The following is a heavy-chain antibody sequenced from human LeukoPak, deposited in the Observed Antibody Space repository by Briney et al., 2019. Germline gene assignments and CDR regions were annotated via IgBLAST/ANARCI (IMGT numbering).Heavy chain of an antibody. CDR3: AKDTGSGSSLRGWYFDY. V-gene: IGHV3-30*18. CDR1: GFTFSSYG. D-gene: IGHD6-19*01. J-gene: IGHJ4*02. Sequence: GGSLRLSCAASGFTFSSYGTHWVRQAPGKGLEWVAVISYDGSNKYYADSVKGRFTISRDNSKNTLYLQMNSLRAEDTAVYYCAKDTGSGSSLRGWYFDYWGQGTLVTVSS. CDR2: ISYDGSNK.